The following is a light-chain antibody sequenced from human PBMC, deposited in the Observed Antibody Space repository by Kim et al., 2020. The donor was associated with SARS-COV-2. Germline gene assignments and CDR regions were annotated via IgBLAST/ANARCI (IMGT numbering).Light chain of an antibody. Sequence: RQTATRTCTGNSNNVGNLGAAWRQQHRGHPPKLLFYRNNNRPSGISERLSASRSGNTASLTITGLQPEDEADYYCSAWDSSLSTWVFGGGTQLTVL. V-gene: IGLV10-54*01. J-gene: IGLJ3*02. CDR1: SNNVGNLG. CDR3: SAWDSSLSTWV. CDR2: RNN.